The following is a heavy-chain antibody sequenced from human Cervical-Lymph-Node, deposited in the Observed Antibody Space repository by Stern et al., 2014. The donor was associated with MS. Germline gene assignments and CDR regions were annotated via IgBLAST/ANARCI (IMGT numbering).Heavy chain of an antibody. D-gene: IGHD5-18*01. CDR3: AHRRAAMALNY. V-gene: IGHV2-70*12. CDR2: IHWDDDK. Sequence: ESGPALVKPTQTLTLTCTFSGFSLNTSGMCVSWIRQPPGKALEWLARIHWDDDKYYSTSLKTRLTISKDTSKNQVVLTMTNMDPVDTATYYCAHRRAAMALNYWGQGTLVTVSS. CDR1: GFSLNTSGMC. J-gene: IGHJ4*02.